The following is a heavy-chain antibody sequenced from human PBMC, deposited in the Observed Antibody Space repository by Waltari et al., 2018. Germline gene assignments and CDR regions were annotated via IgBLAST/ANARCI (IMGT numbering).Heavy chain of an antibody. D-gene: IGHD3-16*01. J-gene: IGHJ6*02. CDR3: ARERGVMITFGGCYYYGMDV. Sequence: QVQLVQSGAEVKKPGSSVKVSCKASGGTFSSYAISWVRQAPGQGLEWMGGNCPIFGTANYGQKFQGIVTITADESTSTAYKELSSLRSEDTAVDYCARERGVMITFGGCYYYGMDVWGQGTTVTVSS. CDR2: NCPIFGTA. V-gene: IGHV1-69*13. CDR1: GGTFSSYA.